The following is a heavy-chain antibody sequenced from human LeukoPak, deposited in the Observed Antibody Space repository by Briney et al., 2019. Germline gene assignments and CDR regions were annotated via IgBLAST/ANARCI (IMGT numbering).Heavy chain of an antibody. CDR2: ISGSGIST. CDR3: AKDYIGYDQDFDY. D-gene: IGHD2-2*01. CDR1: GFTFSSYA. Sequence: GGSLRLSCAASGFTFSSYAMSWVRQAPGKGLEGVSSISGSGISTYYANSVKGRFSISRDNSKNTMDLQMNSLGAEDTAVYFCAKDYIGYDQDFDYWGQGTLVTVSS. J-gene: IGHJ4*02. V-gene: IGHV3-23*01.